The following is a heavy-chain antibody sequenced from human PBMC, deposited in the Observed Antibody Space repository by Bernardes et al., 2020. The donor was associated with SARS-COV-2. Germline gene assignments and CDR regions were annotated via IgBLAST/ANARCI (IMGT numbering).Heavy chain of an antibody. CDR3: ARGGYSYGYAYFDY. CDR2: ISYDGSNK. V-gene: IGHV3-30-3*01. Sequence: GGSLSLSCAASGFTFSSYAMHWVRQAPGQGLEWVAVISYDGSNKYYADSVKGRFTISRDNSKNTLYLQMNSLRAEDTAVYYCARGGYSYGYAYFDYWGQGTLVTVSS. J-gene: IGHJ4*02. CDR1: GFTFSSYA. D-gene: IGHD5-18*01.